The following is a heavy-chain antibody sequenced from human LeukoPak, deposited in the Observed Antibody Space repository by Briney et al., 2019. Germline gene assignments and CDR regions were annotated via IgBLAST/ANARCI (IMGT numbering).Heavy chain of an antibody. CDR3: ASDPSRGYFDY. Sequence: SETLSLTCAVYGGSFSGYYWSWIRQPPGKGPEWIGEINHSGSTNYNPSLKSRVTISVDTSKNQFSLKLSSVTAADTAVYYCASDPSRGYFDYWGQGTLVTVSS. CDR1: GGSFSGYY. J-gene: IGHJ4*02. V-gene: IGHV4-34*01. CDR2: INHSGST. D-gene: IGHD3-16*01.